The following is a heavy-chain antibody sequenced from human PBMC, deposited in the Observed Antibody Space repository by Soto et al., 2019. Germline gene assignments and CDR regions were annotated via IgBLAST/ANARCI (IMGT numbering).Heavy chain of an antibody. J-gene: IGHJ6*03. CDR2: INHSGAI. Sequence: PSETLSLTCAVYGGSFIDYYWSWVRQPPGKGLEWIGEINHSGAINYNPSLKSRVSMSLDASKNYVSLTLSPVTAADTAVYYCARGGGFYYMDVWDNGTTVTVSS. CDR1: GGSFIDYY. V-gene: IGHV4-34*01. CDR3: ARGGGFYYMDV. D-gene: IGHD3-10*01.